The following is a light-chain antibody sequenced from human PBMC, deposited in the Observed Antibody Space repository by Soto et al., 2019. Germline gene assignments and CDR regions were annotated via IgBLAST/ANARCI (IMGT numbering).Light chain of an antibody. Sequence: DIQMTQSPSSLSASVGVRVTITCRTSQSISSFLNWHQQIPGKAPKLLIYAASTLESGVPSTFSGSGSGTDFTLTISSLQPEDFATYYCQQSYSTPLTFGGGTKVEIK. CDR3: QQSYSTPLT. CDR2: AAS. V-gene: IGKV1-39*01. J-gene: IGKJ4*01. CDR1: QSISSF.